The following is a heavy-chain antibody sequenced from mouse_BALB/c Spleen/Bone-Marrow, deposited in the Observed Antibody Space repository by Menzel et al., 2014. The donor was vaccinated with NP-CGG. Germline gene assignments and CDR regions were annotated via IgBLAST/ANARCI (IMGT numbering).Heavy chain of an antibody. CDR2: IDPANGNT. CDR3: ARNTQFAY. CDR1: GFNIKDTY. J-gene: IGHJ3*01. D-gene: IGHD5-1-1*01. Sequence: EVKLMESGAELVKPGASVKLSCTPSGFNIKDTYMHWVKQRPEQGLEWIGRIDPANGNTKYDPKFQGKATITADTSSNTAYLQLSSLTSEDTAVYYCARNTQFAYWGQGTLVTVSA. V-gene: IGHV14-3*02.